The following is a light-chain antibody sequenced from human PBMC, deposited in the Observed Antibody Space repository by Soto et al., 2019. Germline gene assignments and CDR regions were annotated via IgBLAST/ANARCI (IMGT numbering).Light chain of an antibody. CDR3: QQYGSSGT. Sequence: EIVLTQSPGTLSLSPVERATLSCMASQSVSSSYLAWYQKKPGQAPRLLIFGASIRDTGLPDRFSGSGSGTDFTLTISRLEPEDFAVYYCQQYGSSGTCGQGTKVDI. CDR2: GAS. CDR1: QSVSSSY. V-gene: IGKV3-20*01. J-gene: IGKJ1*01.